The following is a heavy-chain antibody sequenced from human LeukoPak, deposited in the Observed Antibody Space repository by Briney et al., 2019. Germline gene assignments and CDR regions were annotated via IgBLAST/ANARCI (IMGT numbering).Heavy chain of an antibody. V-gene: IGHV3-9*01. CDR3: ARDRHKYNYDSGGYPPY. J-gene: IGHJ4*02. Sequence: GGSLRLSCAASGFTFDDYAMHWVRQAQEKGLEWVSGISWNSDNIGYADSVKGRFTISRDNAKNSLYLQMNTLRAEDTAVYYCARDRHKYNYDSGGYPPYWGQGTLVTVSS. CDR1: GFTFDDYA. D-gene: IGHD3-22*01. CDR2: ISWNSDNI.